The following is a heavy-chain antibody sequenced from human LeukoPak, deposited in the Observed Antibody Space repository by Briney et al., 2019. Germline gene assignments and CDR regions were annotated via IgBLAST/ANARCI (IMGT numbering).Heavy chain of an antibody. Sequence: PSETLSLTCTVSGGSISSYYWSWIRQSPGKGLEWIGNIYYRGNTDYIPSLKTRLTMSVDTSKDQFFLRLSSVTAADTAVYYCARVSSIAARNAFDIWGQGTMDTVSS. CDR3: ARVSSIAARNAFDI. V-gene: IGHV4-59*01. D-gene: IGHD6-6*01. CDR2: IYYRGNT. J-gene: IGHJ3*02. CDR1: GGSISSYY.